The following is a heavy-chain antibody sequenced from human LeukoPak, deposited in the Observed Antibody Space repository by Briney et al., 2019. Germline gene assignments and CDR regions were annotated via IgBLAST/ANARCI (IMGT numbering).Heavy chain of an antibody. D-gene: IGHD3-10*01. CDR3: ARDHRGLFDY. Sequence: GGSLRLSCAASGFTFSSHWMSWVRQAPGKGLEWVANVNLDGSDKYYVDSVKGRFTISRDNAKDSLYLQMSSLRGEDTAVYYCARDHRGLFDYWGQGTLVTVSS. V-gene: IGHV3-7*04. CDR2: VNLDGSDK. J-gene: IGHJ4*02. CDR1: GFTFSSHW.